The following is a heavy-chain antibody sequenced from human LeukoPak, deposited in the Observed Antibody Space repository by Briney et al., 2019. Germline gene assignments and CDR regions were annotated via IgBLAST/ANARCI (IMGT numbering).Heavy chain of an antibody. J-gene: IGHJ5*02. V-gene: IGHV3-21*01. Sequence: PGGSLRLSCAASGFTFSSYSMNWVRQAPGKGLEWVSSISSSSSYIYYADSVKGRFTISRDNAKNSLYLQMNSQRAEDTAVYYCAREGVGDDFWSGYYRNWFDPWGQGTLVTVSS. D-gene: IGHD3-3*01. CDR2: ISSSSSYI. CDR3: AREGVGDDFWSGYYRNWFDP. CDR1: GFTFSSYS.